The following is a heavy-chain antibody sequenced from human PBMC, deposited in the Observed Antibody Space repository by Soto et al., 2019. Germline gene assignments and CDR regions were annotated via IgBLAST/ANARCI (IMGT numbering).Heavy chain of an antibody. Sequence: EVQLVESGGGLVQPGGSLRLSCAASGFIFSSYEMNWVRQAPGKGLEWVSYISSSGRPIYYADSVKGRFTISRDNARNSLYLQMSSLRVEDTAVYYCARDSPPAEHFHHWGQGTLVTVSS. CDR3: ARDSPPAEHFHH. CDR2: ISSSGRPI. J-gene: IGHJ1*01. V-gene: IGHV3-48*03. CDR1: GFIFSSYE.